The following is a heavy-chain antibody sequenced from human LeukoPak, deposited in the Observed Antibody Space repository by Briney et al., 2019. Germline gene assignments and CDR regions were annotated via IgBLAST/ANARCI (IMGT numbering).Heavy chain of an antibody. D-gene: IGHD4-17*01. CDR1: GDSFSSHY. J-gene: IGHJ3*02. CDR3: ARDLVTVTKGFDI. CDR2: ISHIGRT. Sequence: PSQTLSLTCAVSGDSFSSHYWTWIRQSPGTGLEWIGYISHIGRTNYNPSLKRRVTISIDTSKNQFSLKLSSVTAADTAVYYCARDLVTVTKGFDIWGQGTMVSVSS. V-gene: IGHV4-59*11.